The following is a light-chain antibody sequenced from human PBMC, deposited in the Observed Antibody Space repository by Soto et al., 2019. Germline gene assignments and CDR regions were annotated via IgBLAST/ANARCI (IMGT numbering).Light chain of an antibody. CDR3: QHYGDSHPFT. CDR1: QSISSTY. V-gene: IGKV3-20*01. J-gene: IGKJ3*01. CDR2: GTS. Sequence: EVVLTQSPCTLALSPGERATLSCRTSQSISSTYLAWYQQKPGHAPRIIISGTSRRATGIPDSFSGSGSGTDFTLSISRLEHEDFAVYYCQHYGDSHPFTFGPGTKVDIK.